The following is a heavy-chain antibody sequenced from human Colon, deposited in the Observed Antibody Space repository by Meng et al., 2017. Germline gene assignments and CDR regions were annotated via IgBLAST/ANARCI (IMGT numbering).Heavy chain of an antibody. Sequence: QGELVQAGAEVKKPGASVKVSCKASGYSFTAYYIHWVRQAPGQGLEWMGWINPDSGGTKYTQNFQGRVTMTRDTSISTAYMDLSRLRSDDTAIYYCARVSYSGYDPDYWGQGTLVTVSS. CDR1: GYSFTAYY. J-gene: IGHJ4*02. CDR3: ARVSYSGYDPDY. V-gene: IGHV1-2*02. CDR2: INPDSGGT. D-gene: IGHD5-12*01.